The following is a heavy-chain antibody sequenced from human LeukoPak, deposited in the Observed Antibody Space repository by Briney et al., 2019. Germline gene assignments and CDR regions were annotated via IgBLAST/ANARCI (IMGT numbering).Heavy chain of an antibody. CDR1: GGSISSGGYY. D-gene: IGHD6-19*01. V-gene: IGHV4-31*03. CDR2: IYYSGST. CDR3: ASKSIAVAPSPNWFDP. J-gene: IGHJ5*02. Sequence: PSQTLSLTCTVSGGSISSGGYYWSWIRQHPGKGLGWIGYIYYSGSTYYNPSLKSRVTISVDTSKNQFSLKLSSVTAADTAVYYCASKSIAVAPSPNWFDPWGQGTLVTVSS.